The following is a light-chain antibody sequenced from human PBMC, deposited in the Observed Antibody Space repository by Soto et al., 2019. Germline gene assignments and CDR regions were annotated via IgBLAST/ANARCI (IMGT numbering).Light chain of an antibody. V-gene: IGKV3-11*01. CDR2: GAS. CDR1: QSVSNSY. J-gene: IGKJ4*01. CDR3: QQRSNWPPLT. Sequence: EIVLTQSPGTLSLSPGERATLSCRASQSVSNSYSAWYQQKPGQAPRLLIYGASKRASDIPARFSGSGSGTDFTLTISSLEPEDSAVYYCQQRSNWPPLTFGGGTKVDIK.